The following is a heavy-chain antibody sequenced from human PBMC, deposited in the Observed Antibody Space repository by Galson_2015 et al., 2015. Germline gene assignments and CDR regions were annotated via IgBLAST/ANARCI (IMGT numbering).Heavy chain of an antibody. CDR3: AGEGDVVLRYFSGLDAFDI. Sequence: SVKASCKASGGTFSNYAISWVRQAPGQGLEWMVRIIPILGKASYAQKFQGRVTLTKDISRSIAFMELSSLRSEDTAVYYCAGEGDVVLRYFSGLDAFDIWGQGTMVTVSS. J-gene: IGHJ3*02. V-gene: IGHV1-69*04. CDR1: GGTFSNYA. D-gene: IGHD3-9*01. CDR2: IIPILGKA.